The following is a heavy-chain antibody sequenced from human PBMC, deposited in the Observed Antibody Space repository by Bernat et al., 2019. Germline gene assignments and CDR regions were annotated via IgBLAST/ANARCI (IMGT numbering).Heavy chain of an antibody. CDR2: IWYGGSNK. V-gene: IGHV3-33*01. J-gene: IGHJ4*02. Sequence: QVQLVESGGGVVQPGRSLRLSCAASGFTFSSYGMHWVRQAPGKGLELVAVIWYGGSNKYYADSVKGRLTISSDNSKNTLYLQMNSMRAEDTAVYYCARDLYYNSSGYSDFDYWGQGNLVTVSS. D-gene: IGHD3-22*01. CDR1: GFTFSSYG. CDR3: ARDLYYNSSGYSDFDY.